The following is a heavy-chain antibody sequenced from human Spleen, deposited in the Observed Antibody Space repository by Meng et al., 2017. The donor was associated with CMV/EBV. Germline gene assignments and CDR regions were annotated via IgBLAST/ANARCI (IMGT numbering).Heavy chain of an antibody. V-gene: IGHV1-24*01. CDR2: FDPEDGET. D-gene: IGHD2-8*01. CDR3: ATEGTGTNTNH. CDR1: GGTFSSYG. Sequence: ASVKVSCKASGGTFSSYGISWVRQAPGKGLEWMGGFDPEDGETIYAQKFQGRVTMTEDTSTDTAYMELSSLRSEDTAVYYCATEGTGTNTNHWGQGTLVTVSS. J-gene: IGHJ5*02.